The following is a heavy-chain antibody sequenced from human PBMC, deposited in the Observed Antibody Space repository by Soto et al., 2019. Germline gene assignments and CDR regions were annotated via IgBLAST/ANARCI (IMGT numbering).Heavy chain of an antibody. D-gene: IGHD3-16*01. CDR3: ARSGRTFDGVV. J-gene: IGHJ4*02. V-gene: IGHV4-59*01. CDR2: MHSPGYG. Sequence: QVQLQESGPGLVKPSPTLSLTCTVTGASMRNYYGRWIRQPPGKGLEYIGYMHSPGYGEYNSSLKSRVAISVDTSSNQFSLTLSSVTVSDTAVYYCARSGRTFDGVVWGQGILVTVSS. CDR1: GASMRNYY.